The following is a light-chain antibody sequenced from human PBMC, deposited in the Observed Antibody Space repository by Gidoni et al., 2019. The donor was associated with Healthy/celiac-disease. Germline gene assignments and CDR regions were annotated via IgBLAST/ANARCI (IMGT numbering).Light chain of an antibody. CDR3: QQRSNWPLLT. CDR1: QSVSSY. CDR2: DAS. V-gene: IGKV3-11*01. J-gene: IGKJ4*01. Sequence: EIVLRQSPATLSLSTGERATLSCMASQSVSSYLAWYQQKPGQAPRLLIYDASNRATGIPARFSGSGSGTDFTLTISSLEPEDFAVYYCQQRSNWPLLTFGGGTKVEIK.